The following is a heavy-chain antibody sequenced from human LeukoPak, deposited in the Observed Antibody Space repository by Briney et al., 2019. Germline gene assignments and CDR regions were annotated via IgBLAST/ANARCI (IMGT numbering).Heavy chain of an antibody. CDR1: GGSFSGYY. CDR3: ARHRGLRSGKYYFDY. D-gene: IGHD3-10*01. CDR2: INHSGST. V-gene: IGHV4-34*01. J-gene: IGHJ4*02. Sequence: SETLSLTCAVYGGSFSGYYWSWIRQPPGKGLEWIGEINHSGSTNYNPSLKSRVTISVDTSKNQFSLKLSSVTAADTAVYYCARHRGLRSGKYYFDYWGQGTLVTVSS.